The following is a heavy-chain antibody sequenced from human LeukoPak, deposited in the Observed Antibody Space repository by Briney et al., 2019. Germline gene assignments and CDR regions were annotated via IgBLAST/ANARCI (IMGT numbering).Heavy chain of an antibody. CDR1: GFTVSGNY. V-gene: IGHV3-53*01. D-gene: IGHD2-21*02. J-gene: IGHJ4*02. Sequence: GGSLRLSCAVSGFTVSGNYMSWVRQAPGKGLEWVSVIYSGGSTYYADSVKGRFTISRDKSKNTLYLQMISLRAEDTAVYYCASARVVTAFGFDYWGQGTLVTVSS. CDR2: IYSGGST. CDR3: ASARVVTAFGFDY.